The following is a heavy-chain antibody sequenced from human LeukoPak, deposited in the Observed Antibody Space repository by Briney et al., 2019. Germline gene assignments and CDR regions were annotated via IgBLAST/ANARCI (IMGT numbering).Heavy chain of an antibody. CDR2: ISWNSGSI. CDR1: GFTFDDYA. V-gene: IGHV3-9*01. Sequence: SLRLSCAASGFTFDDYAMHWVRRAPGKGLEWVSGISWNSGSIGYADSVKGRFTISRDNAKNSLYLQMNSLRAEDTALYYCAKDMYYDFWSGYYTGNNYYYGMDVWGQGTTVTVSS. J-gene: IGHJ6*02. CDR3: AKDMYYDFWSGYYTGNNYYYGMDV. D-gene: IGHD3-3*01.